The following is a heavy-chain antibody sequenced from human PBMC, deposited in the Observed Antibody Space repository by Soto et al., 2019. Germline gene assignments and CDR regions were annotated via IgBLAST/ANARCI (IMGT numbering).Heavy chain of an antibody. Sequence: GESLKISCKVSGYSFAGYWITWVRQKPGKGLEWMGRIDPSDSQTYYSPSFRGHVTISVTKSITTVFLQWSSLRASDTAMYYCARQIYDSDTGPNFQYYFDSWDQGTPVTVSS. CDR2: IDPSDSQT. J-gene: IGHJ4*02. CDR1: GYSFAGYW. D-gene: IGHD3-22*01. V-gene: IGHV5-10-1*01. CDR3: ARQIYDSDTGPNFQYYFDS.